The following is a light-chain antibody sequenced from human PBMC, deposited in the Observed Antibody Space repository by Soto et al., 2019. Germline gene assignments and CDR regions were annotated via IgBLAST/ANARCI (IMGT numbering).Light chain of an antibody. V-gene: IGKV3-15*01. CDR3: QQYDNWPPLT. J-gene: IGKJ4*01. CDR1: QRVRTN. Sequence: EIVMTQSPATLSVSPGEGATLSCRASQRVRTNLAWYQQKPGQAPRLLIYGASTRAAGIPVRFSGSGSGTKFTLAISSLQSEDFAVYFCQQYDNWPPLTFGGGSKVEIK. CDR2: GAS.